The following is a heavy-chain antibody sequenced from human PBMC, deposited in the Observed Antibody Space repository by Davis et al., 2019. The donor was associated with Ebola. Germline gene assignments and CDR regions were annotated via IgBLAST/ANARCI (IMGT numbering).Heavy chain of an antibody. D-gene: IGHD5-12*01. Sequence: SETLSLTCAVSGGSINSGNYYWSWIRQPPGKGLEWIGYIYYSGSTYYNPSLKSRVTISVDTSKNQFSLKLNSVTAADTAVYYCARRGYSGYHDYWGQGTLVTVSS. CDR2: IYYSGST. V-gene: IGHV4-30-4*01. CDR1: GGSINSGNYY. CDR3: ARRGYSGYHDY. J-gene: IGHJ4*02.